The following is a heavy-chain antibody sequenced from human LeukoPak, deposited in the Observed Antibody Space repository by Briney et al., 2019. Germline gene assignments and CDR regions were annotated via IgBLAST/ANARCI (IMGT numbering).Heavy chain of an antibody. J-gene: IGHJ3*02. CDR3: ASHEEPSSGHSHAFDI. CDR1: GDSISNSNYY. Sequence: PSETLSLTCTVSGDSISNSNYYWGWIRQPPGKGLEWIGSIYYSGSTYYNPSLKSRVTISVDTSKNQFSLKLSSVTAADTAVYYCASHEEPSSGHSHAFDIWGQGTMVTVSS. V-gene: IGHV4-39*07. D-gene: IGHD3-22*01. CDR2: IYYSGST.